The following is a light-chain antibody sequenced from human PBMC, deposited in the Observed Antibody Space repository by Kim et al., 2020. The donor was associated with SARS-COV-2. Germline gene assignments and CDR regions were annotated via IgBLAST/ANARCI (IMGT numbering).Light chain of an antibody. J-gene: IGLJ1*01. CDR2: EVT. Sequence: QSALTQPPSASGSPGQSVTISCTGTSSGIGGYNYVSWYQQQPGKAPKLVIYEVTKRPSGVPDRFSGSKSGNTASLTVSGLRAEDEADYYCSSYAGSNNYVFGIGTKVTVL. CDR3: SSYAGSNNYV. CDR1: SSGIGGYNY. V-gene: IGLV2-8*01.